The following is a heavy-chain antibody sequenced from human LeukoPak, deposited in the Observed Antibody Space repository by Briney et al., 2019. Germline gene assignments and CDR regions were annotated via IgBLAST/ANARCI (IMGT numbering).Heavy chain of an antibody. V-gene: IGHV3-23*01. J-gene: IGHJ4*02. Sequence: GGSLRLSCAASGFTFSRHAMRWVRQAPGKGLEWVSAISGSGGSTYYADSVKGRFTISRDNSKNTLYLQMNSLRAEDTAVYYCASRITRVRRDTYWGQGTLVTVSS. D-gene: IGHD3-10*01. CDR1: GFTFSRHA. CDR2: ISGSGGST. CDR3: ASRITRVRRDTY.